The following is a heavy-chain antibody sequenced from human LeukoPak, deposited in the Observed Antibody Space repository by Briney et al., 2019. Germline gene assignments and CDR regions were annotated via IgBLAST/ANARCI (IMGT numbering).Heavy chain of an antibody. D-gene: IGHD2-2*01. CDR2: IRSKANSYAT. V-gene: IGHV3-73*01. CDR3: TRHCSSTSCGG. J-gene: IGHJ4*02. Sequence: GGSLKLSCAASGFTFSGSAMHWVRQASGKGLEWVGRIRSKANSYATAYAASVKGRFTISRDDSKNTAYLQMNSLKTEDTAVYCCTRHCSSTSCGGWGQGTLVTVSS. CDR1: GFTFSGSA.